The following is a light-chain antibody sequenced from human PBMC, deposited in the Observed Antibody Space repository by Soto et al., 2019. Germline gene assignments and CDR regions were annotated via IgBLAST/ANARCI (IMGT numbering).Light chain of an antibody. Sequence: DIQMTQSPSSLSASVGDRVTITCRASQSINTYLNWYQQRPGKAPNLLIYAASILQSGVPSRFSGSGSGTDFTLTISSLQPEDFATYYCQQSYSTLWTFGQGTKVEIK. J-gene: IGKJ1*01. V-gene: IGKV1-39*01. CDR3: QQSYSTLWT. CDR2: AAS. CDR1: QSINTY.